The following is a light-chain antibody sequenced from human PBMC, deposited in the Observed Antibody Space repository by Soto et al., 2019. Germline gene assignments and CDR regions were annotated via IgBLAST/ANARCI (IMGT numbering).Light chain of an antibody. CDR3: ASWDDSLSGYV. CDR1: RSSIGSNY. V-gene: IGLV1-47*01. CDR2: KNS. J-gene: IGLJ1*01. Sequence: QPVLTQPPSASGTPGQRVTISCSGSRSSIGSNYVHWYQQLPGTAPKLLIYKNSQRPSGVPDRFSGSKSGTSASLAISGLRPEDEADYHCASWDDSLSGYVFGTGTKLTVL.